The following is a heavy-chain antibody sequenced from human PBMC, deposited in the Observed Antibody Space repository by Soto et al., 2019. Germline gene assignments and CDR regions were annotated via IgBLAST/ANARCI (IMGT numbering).Heavy chain of an antibody. Sequence: LRLPCAVAEVTICSNYMSWVRQAPGKGLEWVSVIYSGGSTYYADSVKGRFTISRDNSKNTLYLQMNSLRAEDTAVYYCARLDVCGQGPTVTVSS. CDR2: IYSGGST. J-gene: IGHJ6*02. V-gene: IGHV3-66*01. CDR1: EVTICSNY. CDR3: ARLDV.